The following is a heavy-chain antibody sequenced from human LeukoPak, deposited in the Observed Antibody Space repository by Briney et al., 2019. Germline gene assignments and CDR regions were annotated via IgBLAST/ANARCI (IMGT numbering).Heavy chain of an antibody. CDR1: GYTFTGYY. D-gene: IGHD1-26*01. Sequence: ASVKVSCKASGYTFTGYYMHWVRQAPGQGLERMGWINPNSGGTNYAQKFQGRVTMTRDTSISTAYMELSRLRSDDTAVYYCARDHPGGDGSYYFDYWGQGTLVTVSS. J-gene: IGHJ4*02. V-gene: IGHV1-2*02. CDR3: ARDHPGGDGSYYFDY. CDR2: INPNSGGT.